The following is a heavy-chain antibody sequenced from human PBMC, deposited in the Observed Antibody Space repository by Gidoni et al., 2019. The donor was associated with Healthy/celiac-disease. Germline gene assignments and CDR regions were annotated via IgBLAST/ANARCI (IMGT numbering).Heavy chain of an antibody. CDR1: EYTFNRYA. CDR3: ARQAVVVSGLWYFDL. D-gene: IGHD3-22*01. Sequence: VQLVQSGAEVKKPGASVKDSCKDSEYTFNRYAMHWVPQAPGQRLEWMGWINAGNGNTKYSQKFQGRVTITRDTSASTAYMELSSLRSEDTAVYYCARQAVVVSGLWYFDLWGRGTLVTVSS. V-gene: IGHV1-3*01. J-gene: IGHJ2*01. CDR2: INAGNGNT.